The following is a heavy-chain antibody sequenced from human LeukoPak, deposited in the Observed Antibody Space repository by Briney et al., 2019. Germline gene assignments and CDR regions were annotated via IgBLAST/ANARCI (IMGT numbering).Heavy chain of an antibody. D-gene: IGHD5-24*01. J-gene: IGHJ3*02. CDR2: IKQDGSER. CDR1: GFTFSSYW. CDR3: ARTPPNYSGDASDI. V-gene: IGHV3-7*01. Sequence: PGGSLRLSCAASGFTFSSYWMSWVRQAPGKGLEWVANIKQDGSERYYVDSVKGRFTLPRDNAKNSLYLQMNSLRAEDTAVYYCARTPPNYSGDASDIWGQGTMVTVSS.